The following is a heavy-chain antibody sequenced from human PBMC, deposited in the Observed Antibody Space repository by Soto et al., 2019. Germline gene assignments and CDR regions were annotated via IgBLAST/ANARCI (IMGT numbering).Heavy chain of an antibody. CDR2: INHRVST. V-gene: IGHV4-34*01. CDR1: GGSFSDYY. CDR3: ARGVANQAAPAANWFDR. D-gene: IGHD6-13*01. J-gene: IGHJ5*02. Sequence: SETLSLTCAVYGGSFSDYYWSWIRQPPGKGLEWIGEINHRVSTNYNSSLKSRVTISVDTSENQFSLKLTSVTAADTAVYYCARGVANQAAPAANWFDRWGQGTMVTVSA.